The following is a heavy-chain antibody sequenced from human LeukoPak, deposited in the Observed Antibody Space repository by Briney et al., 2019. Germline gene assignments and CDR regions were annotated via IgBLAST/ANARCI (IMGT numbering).Heavy chain of an antibody. J-gene: IGHJ3*02. CDR2: MNPNSGNT. V-gene: IGHV1-8*01. CDR3: ARGDVYYYDSSGKGSVPPDAFDI. Sequence: ASVKVSCKASGYTFTSYDINWVRQATGQGLDWMGLMNPNSGNTGYAQKFQGRVTMTRNTSISTAYMELSSLRSEDTAVYYCARGDVYYYDSSGKGSVPPDAFDIWGQGTMVTVSS. CDR1: GYTFTSYD. D-gene: IGHD3-22*01.